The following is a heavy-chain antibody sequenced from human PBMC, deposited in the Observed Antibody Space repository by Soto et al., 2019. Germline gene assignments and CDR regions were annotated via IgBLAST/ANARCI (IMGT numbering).Heavy chain of an antibody. V-gene: IGHV1-8*01. J-gene: IGHJ6*03. CDR2: MNPNSGNT. Sequence: ASVKVSCTASGYTFTSYDINWVRQATGQGLEWMGWMNPNSGNTGYAQKFQGRVTMTRNTSISTAYMELSSLRSEDTAVYYCARGGEDGDYLYYYYYMDVWGKGTTVTVSS. CDR3: ARGGEDGDYLYYYYYMDV. CDR1: GYTFTSYD. D-gene: IGHD4-17*01.